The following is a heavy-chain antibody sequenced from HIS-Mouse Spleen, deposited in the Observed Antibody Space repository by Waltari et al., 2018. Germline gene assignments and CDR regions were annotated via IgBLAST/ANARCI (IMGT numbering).Heavy chain of an antibody. CDR1: GFTFIASY. D-gene: IGHD6-13*01. Sequence: QVQLVESGGGLVRPGGSLRLSCAASGFTFIASYMSWIRQAPGKGLEWVSYISSSGSTIYYADSVKGRFTISRDNAKNSLYLQMNSLRAEDTAVYYCASWGNSSSLDYWGQGTLVTVSS. CDR3: ASWGNSSSLDY. CDR2: ISSSGSTI. V-gene: IGHV3-11*01. J-gene: IGHJ4*02.